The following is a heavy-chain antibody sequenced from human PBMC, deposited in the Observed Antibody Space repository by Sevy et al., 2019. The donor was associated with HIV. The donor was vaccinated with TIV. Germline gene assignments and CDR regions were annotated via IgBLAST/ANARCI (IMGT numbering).Heavy chain of an antibody. CDR1: GGTFSSYA. D-gene: IGHD1-20*01. V-gene: IGHV1-69*13. CDR3: ARDLRRHITNYDAFDI. J-gene: IGHJ3*02. CDR2: IIPIFGTA. Sequence: ASVKVSCKASGGTFSSYAISWVRQAPGQGLEWMGGIIPIFGTANYAQKFQGRVTITADESTSTAYMELSSLRSEDTAVYYCARDLRRHITNYDAFDIWGQGTMVTVSS.